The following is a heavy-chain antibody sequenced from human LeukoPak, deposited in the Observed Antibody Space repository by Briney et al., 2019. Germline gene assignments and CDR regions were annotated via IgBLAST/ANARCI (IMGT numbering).Heavy chain of an antibody. CDR2: INHSGST. D-gene: IGHD3-9*01. Sequence: KPSETLSLTCAVYGGSFSGYYWSWIRQPPGKGLEWIGEINHSGSTNYNPSLKSRVTISVDTSKNQFPLKLSSVTAADTAVYYCARGRRSRLRYFDWLTSAFDIWGQGTMVTVSS. CDR1: GGSFSGYY. J-gene: IGHJ3*02. V-gene: IGHV4-34*01. CDR3: ARGRRSRLRYFDWLTSAFDI.